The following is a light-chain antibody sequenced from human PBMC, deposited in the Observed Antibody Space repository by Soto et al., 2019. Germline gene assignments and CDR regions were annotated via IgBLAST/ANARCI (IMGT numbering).Light chain of an antibody. CDR1: SSDVGGYNY. V-gene: IGLV2-14*01. CDR2: EVS. Sequence: QSVLTQPASVSGSPGQSITISCTGTSSDVGGYNYVSWYQQQSGKAPKLMIHEVSNRPSEVSNRFSGSKSGNTASLTISGLQAEDEADYYCSSYTSSRAYVFGIGTKVTV. J-gene: IGLJ1*01. CDR3: SSYTSSRAYV.